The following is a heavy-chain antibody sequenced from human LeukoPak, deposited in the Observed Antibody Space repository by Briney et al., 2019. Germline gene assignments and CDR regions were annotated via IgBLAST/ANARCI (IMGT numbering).Heavy chain of an antibody. CDR2: ISGSGGST. J-gene: IGHJ4*02. CDR3: ARIGGTGHFDY. D-gene: IGHD1-1*01. V-gene: IGHV3-23*01. CDR1: GFTFSSYA. Sequence: GGSLRLSCAASGFTFSSYAMSWVRQAPGKGLEWVSAISGSGGSTYYADSVKGRFTISRDNSKNTLYLQMNSLRDDDTAVYYCARIGGTGHFDYWGQGTLVTVSS.